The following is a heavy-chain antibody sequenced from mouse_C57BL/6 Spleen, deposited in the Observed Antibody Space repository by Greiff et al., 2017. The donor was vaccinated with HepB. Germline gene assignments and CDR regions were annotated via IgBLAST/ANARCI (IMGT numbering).Heavy chain of an antibody. CDR1: GFTFSSYG. Sequence: DVKLVESGGDLVKPGGSLKLSCAASGFTFSSYGMSWVRQTPDKRLEWVATISSGGSYTYYPDSVKGRFTISRDNAKNTLYLQMSSLKSEDTAMYYCAREGDLIYYGNPYAMDYWGQGTSVTVSS. D-gene: IGHD2-1*01. CDR2: ISSGGSYT. CDR3: AREGDLIYYGNPYAMDY. V-gene: IGHV5-6*02. J-gene: IGHJ4*01.